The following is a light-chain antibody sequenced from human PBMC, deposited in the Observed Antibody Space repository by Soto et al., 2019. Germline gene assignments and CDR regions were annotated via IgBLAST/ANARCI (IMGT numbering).Light chain of an antibody. J-gene: IGKJ2*01. V-gene: IGKV1-5*01. Sequence: DIQMTQSPSTLSASVGDRVTITCRGSQSISSWLAWYQQKPGKAPKLLIYDASSLESGVPSRFSGSGSGTEFTLTISSLQPDDFATYYCQHYNSYLYTFGQGTKLEIK. CDR2: DAS. CDR1: QSISSW. CDR3: QHYNSYLYT.